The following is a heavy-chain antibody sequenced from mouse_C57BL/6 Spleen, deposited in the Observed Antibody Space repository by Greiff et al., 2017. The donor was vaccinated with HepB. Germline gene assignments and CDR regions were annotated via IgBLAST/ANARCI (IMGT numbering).Heavy chain of an antibody. D-gene: IGHD2-4*01. V-gene: IGHV1-50*01. CDR2: IDPSDSYT. Sequence: QVQLQQPRAELVKPGASVKLSCKASGYTFTSYWMQWVKQRPGQGLEWIGEIDPSDSYTNYNQKFKGKATLTVDTSSSTAYMQLSSLTSEDSAVYYCARQPSNYDYEDYWGQGTTLTVSS. CDR1: GYTFTSYW. J-gene: IGHJ2*01. CDR3: ARQPSNYDYEDY.